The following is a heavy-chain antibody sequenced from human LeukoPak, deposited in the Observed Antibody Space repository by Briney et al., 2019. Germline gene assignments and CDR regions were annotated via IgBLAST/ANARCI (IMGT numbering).Heavy chain of an antibody. V-gene: IGHV1-8*01. CDR2: MSPNSGNT. CDR1: GYTFTSYD. J-gene: IGHJ6*02. D-gene: IGHD3-16*02. CDR3: ARDDYVWGSYRSSIPMDA. Sequence: ASVKVSCKASGYTFTSYDINWVRQATGQGLEWMGWMSPNSGNTGYAQKFQGRVTMTRNTSISTAYMELSSLRSEDTAVYYCARDDYVWGSYRSSIPMDAWGQGTTVTVSS.